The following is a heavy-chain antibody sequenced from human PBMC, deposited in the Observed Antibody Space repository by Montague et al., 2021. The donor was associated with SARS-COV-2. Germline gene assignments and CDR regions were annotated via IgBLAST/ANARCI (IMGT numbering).Heavy chain of an antibody. V-gene: IGHV4-59*01. J-gene: IGHJ4*02. CDR2: INYSEIT. CDR3: ARSGWLTRGFDS. Sequence: SETLSLTCTVSGGSISTYYWSWIRQPPGKGLEWIAYINYSEITNHNPSHMSRVSVSLDTSKNHFSLNLKSVTAADTAVYYCARSGWLTRGFDSWGQGTLVFVSS. D-gene: IGHD5-12*01. CDR1: GGSISTYY.